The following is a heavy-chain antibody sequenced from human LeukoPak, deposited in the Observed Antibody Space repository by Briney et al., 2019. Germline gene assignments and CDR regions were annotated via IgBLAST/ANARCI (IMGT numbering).Heavy chain of an antibody. Sequence: SETLSLTCAVHGGSFSGYYWTWIRQPPGKGLEWIGEINHSGSTNYNPSLKSRVTISVDTFKNQFSLRLTSVTAADTAVYYCARRITLVRGFNYWGQGTLVTVSS. CDR1: GGSFSGYY. CDR2: INHSGST. J-gene: IGHJ4*02. CDR3: ARRITLVRGFNY. V-gene: IGHV4-34*01. D-gene: IGHD3-10*01.